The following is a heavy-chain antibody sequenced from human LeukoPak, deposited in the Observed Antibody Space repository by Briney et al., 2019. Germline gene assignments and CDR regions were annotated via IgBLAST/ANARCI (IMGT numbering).Heavy chain of an antibody. D-gene: IGHD6-13*01. CDR3: ARVGAAGTTKPHYFDY. Sequence: SESLSLTCTVSGGSISSGDYYWSWIRQPPGKGLEWIGYIYYSGSTYYNPSLKSRVTISVDTSKNQFSLKLSSVTAADTAVYYCARVGAAGTTKPHYFDYWGQGTLVTVSS. CDR1: GGSISSGDYY. V-gene: IGHV4-30-4*02. J-gene: IGHJ4*02. CDR2: IYYSGST.